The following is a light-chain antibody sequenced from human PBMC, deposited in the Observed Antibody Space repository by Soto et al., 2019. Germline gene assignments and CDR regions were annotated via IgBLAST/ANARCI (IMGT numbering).Light chain of an antibody. CDR1: SSDVGGYNY. J-gene: IGLJ2*01. CDR2: EVS. Sequence: QSVLTQPASVSGSPGQSITISCTGTSSDVGGYNYVSWYQQHPGKAPKLMIYEVSNRPSGVSNRFSGSKSGNTASLTISGLQAEDEADYYCQSYDSILSGVVFGGGTKLTVL. CDR3: QSYDSILSGVV. V-gene: IGLV2-14*01.